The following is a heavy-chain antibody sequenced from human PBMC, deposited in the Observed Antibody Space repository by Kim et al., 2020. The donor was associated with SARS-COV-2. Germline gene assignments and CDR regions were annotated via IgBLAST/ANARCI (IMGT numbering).Heavy chain of an antibody. CDR1: GYSFTSYW. CDR2: IDPSDSYT. CDR3: ARQVAVAGTGGRNSFDY. D-gene: IGHD6-19*01. J-gene: IGHJ4*02. V-gene: IGHV5-10-1*01. Sequence: GESLKISCKGSGYSFTSYWISWVRQMPGKGLEWMGRIDPSDSYTNYSPSFQGHVTISADKSISTAYLQWSSLKASDTAMYYCARQVAVAGTGGRNSFDYWGQGTLVTVSS.